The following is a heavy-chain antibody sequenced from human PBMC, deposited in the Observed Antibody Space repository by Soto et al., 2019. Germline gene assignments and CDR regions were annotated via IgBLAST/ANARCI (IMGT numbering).Heavy chain of an antibody. D-gene: IGHD3-10*01. Sequence: GASVKVSCKASGGTFSSYAISWVRQAPGQGLEWMGGIIPIFGTANYAQKFQGRVTITADESTSTAYMELSSLRSEDTAVYYCAGAQGSMVRGVIRPPDAFDIWGQGTMVTVSS. J-gene: IGHJ3*02. CDR3: AGAQGSMVRGVIRPPDAFDI. CDR1: GGTFSSYA. V-gene: IGHV1-69*13. CDR2: IIPIFGTA.